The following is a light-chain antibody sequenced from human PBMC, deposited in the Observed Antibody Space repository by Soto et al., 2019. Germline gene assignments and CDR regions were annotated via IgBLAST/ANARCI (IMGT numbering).Light chain of an antibody. CDR3: QQYNSSSWT. J-gene: IGKJ1*01. CDR1: QSISSW. CDR2: NAS. V-gene: IGKV1-5*01. Sequence: DIPMTQSPSTLSASVGDRVTITCRASQSISSWLAWYQQKPGKAPKLLIYNASSLESGVPSRFSGSGSGTEFTHTISSLQPDDFATYYCQQYNSSSWTFGQGTKVEIK.